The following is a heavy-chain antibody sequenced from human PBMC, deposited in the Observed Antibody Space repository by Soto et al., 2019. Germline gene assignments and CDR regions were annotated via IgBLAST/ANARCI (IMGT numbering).Heavy chain of an antibody. CDR3: ARDHTTGAQYIPRAY. Sequence: ASVKVSCKASGYTLTSYYMHWVRQAPGQGLEWMGIINPSGGSTSYAQKFQGRVTMTRDTSTSTVYMELSSLRSEDTAVYYCARDHTTGAQYIPRAYRGQGTLVTVSP. D-gene: IGHD1-1*01. CDR2: INPSGGST. V-gene: IGHV1-46*03. J-gene: IGHJ4*02. CDR1: GYTLTSYY.